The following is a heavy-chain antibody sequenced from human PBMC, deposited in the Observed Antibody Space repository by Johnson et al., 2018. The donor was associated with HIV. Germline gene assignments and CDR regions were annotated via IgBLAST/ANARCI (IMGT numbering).Heavy chain of an antibody. J-gene: IGHJ3*02. CDR1: GFTVSSNY. CDR2: IYSGGST. CDR3: ARDHLRRSRAFDI. V-gene: IGHV3-53*01. D-gene: IGHD2-15*01. Sequence: VQLVESGGGLIQPGGSLRLSCAASGFTVSSNYMSWVRQAPGKGLEWVSVIYSGGSTYYADSVKGRFTISRDNSKNTLYLQMNSLRAEDTAVYYCARDHLRRSRAFDIWGQGTMVTVSS.